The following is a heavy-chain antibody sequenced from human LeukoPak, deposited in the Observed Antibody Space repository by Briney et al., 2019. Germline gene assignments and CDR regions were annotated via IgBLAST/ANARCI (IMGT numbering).Heavy chain of an antibody. J-gene: IGHJ4*02. V-gene: IGHV3-33*01. D-gene: IGHD3-22*01. CDR1: GFTFSSYG. Sequence: PGGSLRLSCAASGFTFSSYGMHWVRQAPGKGLEWVAVIWYDGSNKYYADSVKGRFTISRDNSKNTLYLQMSSLRAEDTAVYYCARGGPNYYDSSGYYFDYFDYWGQGTLVTVSS. CDR3: ARGGPNYYDSSGYYFDYFDY. CDR2: IWYDGSNK.